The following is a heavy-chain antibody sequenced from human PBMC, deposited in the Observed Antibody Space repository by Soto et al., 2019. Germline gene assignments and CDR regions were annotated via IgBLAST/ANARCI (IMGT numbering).Heavy chain of an antibody. CDR1: GGSISSSNYF. J-gene: IGHJ4*03. D-gene: IGHD2-15*01. CDR2: IFYSGST. V-gene: IGHV4-39*07. Sequence: SETLSLTCTVSGGSISSSNYFWGWIRQPPGKGLEWIGTIFYSGSTYYNPSLKSRVTMLIDMSKNQFSLKLTSVSAADTAVYYCAAAPRYWGPGTMVTVSS. CDR3: AAAPRY.